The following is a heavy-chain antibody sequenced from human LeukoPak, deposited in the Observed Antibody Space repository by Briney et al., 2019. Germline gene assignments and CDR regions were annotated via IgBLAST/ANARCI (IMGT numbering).Heavy chain of an antibody. V-gene: IGHV3-30*03. J-gene: IGHJ3*01. CDR3: ARWKPRSDALDV. Sequence: AGGSLRLSCAASGFTFSSYGMHWVRQAPGKGLEWVAVISYDGSNKYYADSVKGRFTISRDNSKNTLYLQMNSLRAEDTAVYYCARWKPRSDALDVWGKGTMVMVSS. D-gene: IGHD1-1*01. CDR1: GFTFSSYG. CDR2: ISYDGSNK.